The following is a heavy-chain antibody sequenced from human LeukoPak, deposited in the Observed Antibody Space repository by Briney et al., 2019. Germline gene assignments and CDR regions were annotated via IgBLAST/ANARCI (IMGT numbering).Heavy chain of an antibody. J-gene: IGHJ5*02. Sequence: QPGRSLRLSCAASGFTFSSYGMHWVRQAPGKGLEWVAVISYDGSNKYYADSVKGRFTISRDNSKNTLYLQMNSLRAEDTAVYYCAKDRGTRRDRWFDPWGQGTLVTVSS. V-gene: IGHV3-30*18. CDR3: AKDRGTRRDRWFDP. CDR2: ISYDGSNK. D-gene: IGHD1/OR15-1a*01. CDR1: GFTFSSYG.